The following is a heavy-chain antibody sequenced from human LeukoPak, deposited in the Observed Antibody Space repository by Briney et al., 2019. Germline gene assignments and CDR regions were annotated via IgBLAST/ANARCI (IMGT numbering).Heavy chain of an antibody. CDR3: AKPIHSSWYYFDY. D-gene: IGHD6-13*01. V-gene: IGHV3-23*01. CDR2: ISGSAGST. Sequence: GGSLRLSCAASGFTFSSHAMSWVRQAPGKGLEWVSTISGSAGSTYYADSVKGRFTISRDNSKNTLYLQMNSLRAEDTAIYYCAKPIHSSWYYFDYWGQGTLVTVSS. CDR1: GFTFSSHA. J-gene: IGHJ4*02.